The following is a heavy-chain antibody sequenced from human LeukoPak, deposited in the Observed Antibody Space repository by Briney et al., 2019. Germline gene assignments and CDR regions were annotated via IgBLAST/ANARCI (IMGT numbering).Heavy chain of an antibody. CDR1: GGFIINGKW. V-gene: IGHV4-31*11. J-gene: IGHJ4*02. D-gene: IGHD1-14*01. Sequence: SETLSLTCGVSGGFIINGKWWSWVRQPPGKGLEWIGYIYYSGSTYYNPSLKSRVTISVDTSKNQFSLKLSSVTAADTAVYYCAREKVTELVDYWGQGTLVTVSS. CDR3: AREKVTELVDY. CDR2: IYYSGST.